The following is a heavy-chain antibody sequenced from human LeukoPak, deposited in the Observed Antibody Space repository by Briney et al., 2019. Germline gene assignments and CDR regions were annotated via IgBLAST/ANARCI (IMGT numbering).Heavy chain of an antibody. CDR3: AKDLPPYSSSWYYYYYMDV. Sequence: GGSLRLSCAVSGFTFSSYGMHWVRQAPGKGLEWVAFVRYDGSNKYYADSVKGRFTISRDNSKNTLYLQMNSLRAEDTAVYYCAKDLPPYSSSWYYYYYMDVWGKGTTVTVSS. J-gene: IGHJ6*03. CDR2: VRYDGSNK. V-gene: IGHV3-30*02. CDR1: GFTFSSYG. D-gene: IGHD6-6*01.